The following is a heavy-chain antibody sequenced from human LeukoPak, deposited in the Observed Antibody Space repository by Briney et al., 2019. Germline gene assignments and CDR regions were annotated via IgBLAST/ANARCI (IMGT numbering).Heavy chain of an antibody. V-gene: IGHV1-69*06. CDR1: GYTFTGYN. CDR2: IIPIFGTA. CDR3: ARGGYCSGGSCYSVHYMDV. Sequence: GASVKVSCKASGYTFTGYNIHWVRQAPGQGLEWMGGIIPIFGTANYAQKFQGRVTITADKSTSTAYMELSSLRSEDTAVYYCARGGYCSGGSCYSVHYMDVWGKGTTVTVSS. D-gene: IGHD2-15*01. J-gene: IGHJ6*03.